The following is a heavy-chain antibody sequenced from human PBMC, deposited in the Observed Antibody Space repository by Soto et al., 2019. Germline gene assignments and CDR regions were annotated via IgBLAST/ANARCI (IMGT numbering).Heavy chain of an antibody. D-gene: IGHD6-19*01. J-gene: IGHJ6*02. CDR1: GFPFSRYE. V-gene: IGHV3-48*03. Sequence: GGSLRLSCAASGFPFSRYEMNWVRQAPGKGLEWISYISESGTSMYYADAVKGRFAIARDNAQNSLYLQMNSLRLEDTAVYYCARDQEVHDSRGHKIRAMDVWGQGTTVSVSS. CDR3: ARDQEVHDSRGHKIRAMDV. CDR2: ISESGTSM.